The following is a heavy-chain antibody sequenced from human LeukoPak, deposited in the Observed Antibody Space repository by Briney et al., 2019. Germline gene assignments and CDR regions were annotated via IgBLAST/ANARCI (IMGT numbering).Heavy chain of an antibody. J-gene: IGHJ3*02. V-gene: IGHV3-30*02. Sequence: GGSLRLSCAASGFTFSSYGMHWVRQAPGKGLEWVAFIRYDGSNKYYADSVKGRFTISRDNSKNTLYLQMNSLRAEDTAVYYCAKGANYYGSGSYKGSRHDIWGQGTMVTVSS. D-gene: IGHD3-10*01. CDR3: AKGANYYGSGSYKGSRHDI. CDR2: IRYDGSNK. CDR1: GFTFSSYG.